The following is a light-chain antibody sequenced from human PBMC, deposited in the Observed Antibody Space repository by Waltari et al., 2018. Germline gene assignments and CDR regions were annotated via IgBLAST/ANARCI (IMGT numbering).Light chain of an antibody. V-gene: IGLV6-57*02. CDR1: GGSIATNY. CDR2: EDY. Sequence: KFMLTQPHSVSESPGKTVTISCTGSGGSIATNYVQWYQQRPGSAPILLIFEDYQRPSGIPRRFSGSIDTSSNSASLTISGLKTEDEADYFCQSYDRTDWVFGGGTKLTVL. CDR3: QSYDRTDWV. J-gene: IGLJ3*02.